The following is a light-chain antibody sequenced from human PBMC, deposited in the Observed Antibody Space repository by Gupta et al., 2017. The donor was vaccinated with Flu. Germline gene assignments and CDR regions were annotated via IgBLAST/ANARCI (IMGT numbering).Light chain of an antibody. Sequence: QPVVTQEASLTVSPGGPVTLTCGSSAGPVTKAHYPYCIQQTPGPAPRTLMYDAYMRQSWPPARFSGAFCGGTASLTLSAAQEEEDVDYYCFLTCHVGRQCFGAGTKVTVL. J-gene: IGLJ2*01. V-gene: IGLV7-46*01. CDR1: AGPVTKAHY. CDR2: DAY. CDR3: FLTCHVGRQC.